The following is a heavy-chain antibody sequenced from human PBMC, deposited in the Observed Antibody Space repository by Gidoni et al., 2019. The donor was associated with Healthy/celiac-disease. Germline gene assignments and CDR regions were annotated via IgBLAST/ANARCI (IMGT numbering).Heavy chain of an antibody. D-gene: IGHD3-22*01. Sequence: QVQLVQSGAEVKKPGASVKVSCKASGSTFPSYGISWVRQAPGQGLEWMGWISAYNGNTNYAQKLQGRVTMTTDTSTSTAYMELRSLRSDDTAVYYCARDPRITMIVVVIRDDAFDIWGQGTMVTVSS. J-gene: IGHJ3*02. CDR2: ISAYNGNT. CDR3: ARDPRITMIVVVIRDDAFDI. CDR1: GSTFPSYG. V-gene: IGHV1-18*01.